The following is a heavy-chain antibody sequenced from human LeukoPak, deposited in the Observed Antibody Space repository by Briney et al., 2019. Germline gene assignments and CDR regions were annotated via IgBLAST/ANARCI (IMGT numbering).Heavy chain of an antibody. CDR3: STDSGRSYFYFDF. CDR1: GYTFTGYY. Sequence: ASVKVSCKASGYTFTGYYMHWVRQAPGQGLEWMGWINPNSGGTNYAQKFRGRVTITEDTFTDTGYLELRGLTSEDTAVYYCSTDSGRSYFYFDFWGQGTLVTVSS. CDR2: INPNSGGT. D-gene: IGHD3-10*01. V-gene: IGHV1-2*02. J-gene: IGHJ4*02.